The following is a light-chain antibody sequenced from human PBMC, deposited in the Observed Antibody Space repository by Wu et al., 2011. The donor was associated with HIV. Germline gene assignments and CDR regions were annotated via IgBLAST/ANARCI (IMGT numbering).Light chain of an antibody. Sequence: SCRASQSVSSYLAWYQQKPGQAPRLLIYGASIRATGIPDRVSGSGSGTDFTLTISRLEPEDFAVYYCQQYGSSPPLTFGGGTKVEIK. V-gene: IGKV3-20*01. CDR3: QQYGSSPPLT. J-gene: IGKJ4*01. CDR1: QSVSSY. CDR2: GAS.